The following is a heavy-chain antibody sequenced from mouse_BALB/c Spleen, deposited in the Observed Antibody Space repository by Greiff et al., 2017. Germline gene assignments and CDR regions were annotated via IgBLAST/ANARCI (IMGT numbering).Heavy chain of an antibody. D-gene: IGHD1-1*01. CDR1: GYTFTEYI. CDR3: ARHEEGVYGSSYEGAMDY. CDR2: FYPGSGSI. Sequence: VKVVESGAGLVKPGASVKLSCKASGYTFTEYIIHWVKQRSGQGLEWIGWFYPGSGSIKYNEKFKDKATLTADKSSSTVYMELSRLTSEDSAVYFCARHEEGVYGSSYEGAMDYWGQGTSVTVSS. V-gene: IGHV1-62-2*01. J-gene: IGHJ4*01.